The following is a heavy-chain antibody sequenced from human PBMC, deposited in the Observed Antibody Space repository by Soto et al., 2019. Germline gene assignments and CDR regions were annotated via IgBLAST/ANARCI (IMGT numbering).Heavy chain of an antibody. Sequence: QVQLVESGGGVVQPGRSLRLSCAASGFTFSSHGMHWVRQAPGKGLEWVTLISDDGSNKYYADSVKGRFTISRDNSKNTLYLQMNSLRAEDTAVYYCAKEGSSSDHRWFDPWGQGTLVTVSS. D-gene: IGHD6-25*01. V-gene: IGHV3-30*18. CDR3: AKEGSSSDHRWFDP. CDR2: ISDDGSNK. CDR1: GFTFSSHG. J-gene: IGHJ5*02.